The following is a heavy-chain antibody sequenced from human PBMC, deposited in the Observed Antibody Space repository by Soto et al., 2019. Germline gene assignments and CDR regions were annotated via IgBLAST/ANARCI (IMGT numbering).Heavy chain of an antibody. V-gene: IGHV3-30-3*01. D-gene: IGHD3-3*01. Sequence: QVQLVESGGGVVQPGRSLRLSCAASGFTFSSYAMHWVRQAPGKGLEWVAVISYDGSNKYYADSVQGRFTISRDNSKNTLYLQMNSLRAEDTAVYYCARVGDDFCLDYWGQGTLMTVSS. CDR2: ISYDGSNK. J-gene: IGHJ4*02. CDR3: ARVGDDFCLDY. CDR1: GFTFSSYA.